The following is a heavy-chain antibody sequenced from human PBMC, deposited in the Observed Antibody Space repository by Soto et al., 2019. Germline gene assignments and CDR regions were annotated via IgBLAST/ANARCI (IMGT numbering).Heavy chain of an antibody. CDR2: IVVGSGNT. J-gene: IGHJ6*02. V-gene: IGHV1-58*02. CDR3: TTGAIAAAGTSRGYYYYGMDV. Sequence: SVKVSCKASGFTFTSSAMQWVRQAREQRLEWIGWIVVGSGNTNYAQKFQERVTITRDMSTSTAYMELSSLRSEDTAVYYCTTGAIAAAGTSRGYYYYGMDVWGQGTTVTVSS. D-gene: IGHD6-13*01. CDR1: GFTFTSSA.